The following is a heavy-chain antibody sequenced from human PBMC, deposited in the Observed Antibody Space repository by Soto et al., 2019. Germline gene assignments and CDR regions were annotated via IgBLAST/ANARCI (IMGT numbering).Heavy chain of an antibody. V-gene: IGHV1-8*01. CDR3: ARHDYGGNGDDYYYGMDV. CDR1: GYTFTSYD. CDR2: MNPNSGNT. Sequence: QVQLVQSGAEVKKPGASVKVSCKASGYTFTSYDINWVRQATGQGLEWMGWMNPNSGNTGYAQKFQGRVTMTRNTSISTAYMELSSMRSEDTAVYYCARHDYGGNGDDYYYGMDVWGQGTTVTVSS. J-gene: IGHJ6*02. D-gene: IGHD4-17*01.